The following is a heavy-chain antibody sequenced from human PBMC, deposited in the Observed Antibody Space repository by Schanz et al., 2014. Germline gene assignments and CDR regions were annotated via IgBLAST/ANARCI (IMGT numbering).Heavy chain of an antibody. J-gene: IGHJ3*02. Sequence: QVQLVQSGAEVKKPGASVKVSCKASGYTFTSYGINWVRQAPGQGLEWMGIINLSGGSTNNAQKFQGRLTMTRDTSTSTVYMELSSLRSDDTAVYYCARGGGPEDVFDIWGQGTILTVSS. D-gene: IGHD5-12*01. CDR2: INLSGGST. CDR1: GYTFTSYG. V-gene: IGHV1-46*01. CDR3: ARGGGPEDVFDI.